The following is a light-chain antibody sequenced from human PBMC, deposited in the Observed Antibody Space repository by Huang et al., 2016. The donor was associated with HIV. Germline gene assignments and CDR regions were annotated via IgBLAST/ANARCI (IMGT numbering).Light chain of an antibody. V-gene: IGKV3-11*01. Sequence: IVLTQSPATLSWYLGERVALSCRASQNVGNHLAWYQQRPGQAPRLLLYDVSNRVPGVPARFRGSGSGTDFTLTISTLEPEDFALYYCQQHDNWLTFGGGTKLEV. CDR3: QQHDNWLT. CDR1: QNVGNH. J-gene: IGKJ4*01. CDR2: DVS.